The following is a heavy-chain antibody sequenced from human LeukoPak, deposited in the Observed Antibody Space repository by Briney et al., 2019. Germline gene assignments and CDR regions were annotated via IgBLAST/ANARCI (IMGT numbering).Heavy chain of an antibody. D-gene: IGHD2-21*02. CDR1: GYTLTSYD. J-gene: IGHJ5*02. Sequence: ASVKVSCKASGYTLTSYDINWVRRATGQGLEWMGWMNPNSGNTGYAQKFQGRVTMTRNTSISTAYMELSSLRSEDTAVYYCARVKVVTAIFSFDPWGQGTLVTVSS. V-gene: IGHV1-8*01. CDR2: MNPNSGNT. CDR3: ARVKVVTAIFSFDP.